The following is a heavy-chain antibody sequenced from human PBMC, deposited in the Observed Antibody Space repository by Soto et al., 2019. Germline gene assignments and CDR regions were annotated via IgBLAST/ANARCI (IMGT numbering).Heavy chain of an antibody. CDR3: ARDLGGSGTAVGYYYYGMDV. CDR2: ISSSSSTI. CDR1: GFTFSSYS. Sequence: LSCAASGFTFSSYSMNWVRQAPGKGLEWVSYISSSSSTIYYADSVKGRFTISRDNAKNSLYLQMNSLRDEDTAVYYCARDLGGSGTAVGYYYYGMDVWGQGTTVTVSS. V-gene: IGHV3-48*02. D-gene: IGHD1-1*01. J-gene: IGHJ6*02.